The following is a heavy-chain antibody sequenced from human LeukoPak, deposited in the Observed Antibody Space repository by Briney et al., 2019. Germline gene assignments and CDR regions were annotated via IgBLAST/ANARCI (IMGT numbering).Heavy chain of an antibody. CDR1: GYSFTSYW. D-gene: IGHD3-22*01. V-gene: IGHV5-51*01. CDR3: ARRSTYYYDSSGYYYDGFDI. CDR2: IYPGDSDT. Sequence: GESLQISCKGSGYSFTSYWIGWVRPMPGRGLEWMGIIYPGDSDTRYSPSFQGQVTISADKSISTAYLQWSSLKASDTAMYYCARRSTYYYDSSGYYYDGFDIWGQGTMVTVSS. J-gene: IGHJ3*02.